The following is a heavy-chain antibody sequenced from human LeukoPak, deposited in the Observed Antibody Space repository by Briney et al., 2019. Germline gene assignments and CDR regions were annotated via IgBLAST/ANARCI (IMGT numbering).Heavy chain of an antibody. D-gene: IGHD6-13*01. J-gene: IGHJ4*02. CDR3: ARGSSSPVPNFDY. Sequence: GASVKVSCKASGYTFTGYYMHWVRQAPGQGLEWVGWINPNNGGTSYAQKFQGRVTMTRDTSITTASMELPTLTSDDTAVYYCARGSSSPVPNFDYWGQGTLVTVSS. V-gene: IGHV1-2*02. CDR2: INPNNGGT. CDR1: GYTFTGYY.